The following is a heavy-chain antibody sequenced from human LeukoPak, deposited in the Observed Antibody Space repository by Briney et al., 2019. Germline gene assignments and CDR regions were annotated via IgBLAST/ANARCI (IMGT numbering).Heavy chain of an antibody. CDR1: GFTFRDYA. D-gene: IGHD3-3*01. V-gene: IGHV3-49*04. CDR3: YIWQSQSFSDN. Sequence: GGSLRLSCTTSGFTFRDYAVGWVRQAPGKGLECVGLIRIGRDGGTTEYAASVKDRFPLSRDDSISIAYLQMSSLRSEDPAVYYCYIWQSQSFSDNWGQGTLVTVSS. CDR2: IRIGRDGGTT. J-gene: IGHJ4*02.